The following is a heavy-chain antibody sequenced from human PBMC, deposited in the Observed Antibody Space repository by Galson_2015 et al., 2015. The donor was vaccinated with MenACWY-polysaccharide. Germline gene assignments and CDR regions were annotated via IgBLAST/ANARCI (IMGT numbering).Heavy chain of an antibody. CDR1: GYTFTSYY. CDR2: INPSGGST. D-gene: IGHD3-3*01. CDR3: AASKAFWSGYSALYYYYGMAV. V-gene: IGHV1-46*01. J-gene: IGHJ6*02. Sequence: SVKVSCKASGYTFTSYYMHWVRQAPGQGLEWMGIINPSGGSTSYAQKFQGRVTMTRDTSTSTVYMELSSLRSEDTAVYYCAASKAFWSGYSALYYYYGMAVWCQGTTVPVSS.